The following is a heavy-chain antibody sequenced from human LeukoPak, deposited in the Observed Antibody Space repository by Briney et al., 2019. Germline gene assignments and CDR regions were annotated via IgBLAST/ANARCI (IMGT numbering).Heavy chain of an antibody. CDR1: GFTFSSYS. CDR2: ISSSSSSI. D-gene: IGHD5-12*01. CDR3: ARDLGNSGYGCDY. V-gene: IGHV3-21*06. J-gene: IGHJ4*02. Sequence: GGSLRLSCAASGFTFSSYSMNWVRQAPGKGLEWVSSISSSSSSIYYADSVKGRFTISRDNAKNSLYLQMNSLRAEDTAVYYCARDLGNSGYGCDYWGQGTLVTVSS.